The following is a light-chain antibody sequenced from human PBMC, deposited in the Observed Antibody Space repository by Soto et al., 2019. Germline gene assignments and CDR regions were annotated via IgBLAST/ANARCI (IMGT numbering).Light chain of an antibody. CDR3: FSYSGSSIWV. CDR2: EVT. CDR1: RSDVGSYNS. V-gene: IGLV2-23*02. Sequence: QSALTQPASVSGSPGQSIPISCTGTRSDVGSYNSIAWYQQLPGKAPRVMIFEVTKRPSGISNRFSGSKSGSTASLTISGLQAEDEADYFCFSYSGSSIWVFGGGTKLTVL. J-gene: IGLJ3*02.